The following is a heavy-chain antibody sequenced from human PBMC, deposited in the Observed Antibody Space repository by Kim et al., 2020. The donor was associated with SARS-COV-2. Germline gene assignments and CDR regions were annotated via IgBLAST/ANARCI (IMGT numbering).Heavy chain of an antibody. CDR2: IDPSDSYT. CDR1: GYSFTSYW. D-gene: IGHD6-13*01. V-gene: IGHV5-10-1*01. CDR3: ARHKGPYSSSFC. Sequence: GESLKISCKGSGYSFTSYWISWVRQMPGKGLEWMGKIDPSDSYTNYSPSFQGHVTISADKSISTAYLQWSSLKASDTAMYYCARHKGPYSSSFCWGQGTLVTVSS. J-gene: IGHJ4*02.